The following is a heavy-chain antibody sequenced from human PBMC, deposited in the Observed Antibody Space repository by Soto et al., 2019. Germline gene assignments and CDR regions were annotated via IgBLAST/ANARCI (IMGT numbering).Heavy chain of an antibody. CDR1: GFTFSSYG. D-gene: IGHD2-2*01. J-gene: IGHJ5*01. Sequence: QVRLAESGGSVVQPGRSRRLSCTTSGFTFSSYGMHWVRQAPGKGLEWVAVIWPDGSKEFYADSVKGRFSISRDNSKKTLYLQMNSLKVEDTAVYYCATGRSVVPPFDSWGRGNLVTVSP. CDR3: ATGRSVVPPFDS. CDR2: IWPDGSKE. V-gene: IGHV3-33*01.